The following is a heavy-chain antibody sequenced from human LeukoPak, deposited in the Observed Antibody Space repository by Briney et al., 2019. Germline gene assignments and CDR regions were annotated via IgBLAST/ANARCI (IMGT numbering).Heavy chain of an antibody. CDR2: INPNSGGT. V-gene: IGHV1-2*02. Sequence: ASVNVSCKASGYTFTGYYIHWVRQAPGQGLEWMGWINPNSGGTNYAQKFQGRITMTGDTSSNTAYMELSGLRSDDTAVYYCARSFSQTSTNDYWGQGTLVTVSS. CDR3: ARSFSQTSTNDY. CDR1: GYTFTGYY. D-gene: IGHD3-16*01. J-gene: IGHJ4*02.